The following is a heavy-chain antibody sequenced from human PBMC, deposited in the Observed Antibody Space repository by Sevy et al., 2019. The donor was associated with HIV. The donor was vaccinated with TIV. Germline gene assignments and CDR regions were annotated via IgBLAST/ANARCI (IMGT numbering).Heavy chain of an antibody. CDR1: GFTFNYYF. CDR2: ISSHSSYI. CDR3: ARGDYYGSLYYFDQ. Sequence: GGSLRLSCAASGFTFNYYFMNWVRQAPGKGLEWVSYISSHSSYIHYADSVKGRFTISRDNAKNSLYLQMNSLRAEDTAVYYCARGDYYGSLYYFDQWGQRTLVTVSS. V-gene: IGHV3-21*06. J-gene: IGHJ4*02. D-gene: IGHD3-10*01.